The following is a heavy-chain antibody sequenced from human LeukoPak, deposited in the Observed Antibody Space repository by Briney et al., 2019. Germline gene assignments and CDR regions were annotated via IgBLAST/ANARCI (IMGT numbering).Heavy chain of an antibody. V-gene: IGHV3-48*04. CDR1: GFTFSSYS. Sequence: PGGSLRLSCAASGFTFSSYSLNWVRQAPGKGLEWVSFISSSSITIYYADSVKGRFTISRDNAEKSLYLQMSDLRVEDTAVYYCARDIPRGQSDFDYWGQGTLVTVSS. CDR3: ARDIPRGQSDFDY. CDR2: ISSSSITI. D-gene: IGHD1-26*01. J-gene: IGHJ4*02.